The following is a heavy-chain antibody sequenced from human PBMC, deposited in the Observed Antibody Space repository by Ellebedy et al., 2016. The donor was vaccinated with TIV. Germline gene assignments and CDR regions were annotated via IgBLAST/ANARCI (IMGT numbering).Heavy chain of an antibody. CDR2: INVADANT. V-gene: IGHV1-3*01. Sequence: AASVKVSCKASGYTFTTFAIHWVRQAPGQSPEWMGWINVADANTKYSQKLQGRVPFTRDTSANTVYMHLSSLRSEDSAVYYCARDPLGYCSGGSCTNNWFDPWGQGTLVTVSS. CDR3: ARDPLGYCSGGSCTNNWFDP. D-gene: IGHD2-15*01. CDR1: GYTFTTFA. J-gene: IGHJ5*02.